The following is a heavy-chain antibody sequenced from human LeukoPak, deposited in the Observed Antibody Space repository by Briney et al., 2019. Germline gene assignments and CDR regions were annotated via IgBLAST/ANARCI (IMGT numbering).Heavy chain of an antibody. CDR1: GFTFSSYE. J-gene: IGHJ4*02. CDR2: ISSGSTI. V-gene: IGHV3-48*03. CDR3: ARESIAVAGAPFDY. D-gene: IGHD6-19*01. Sequence: GGSLRLSCAASGFTFSSYEMNWVRQAPGRGLEWVSYISSGSTIYDADSVKGRFTISRDNAKNSLYLQMNSLRAEDTAVYYCARESIAVAGAPFDYWGQGTLVTVSS.